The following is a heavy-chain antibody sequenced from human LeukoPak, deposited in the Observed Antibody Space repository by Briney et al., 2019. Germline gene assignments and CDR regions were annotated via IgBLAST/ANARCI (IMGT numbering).Heavy chain of an antibody. J-gene: IGHJ4*02. CDR2: INHSGST. CDR1: GGSFSGYY. D-gene: IGHD3-22*01. V-gene: IGHV4-34*01. CDR3: ARVNYDSSGYHLLHSDY. Sequence: SETLSLTCAVYGGSFSGYYWSWIRQPPGKGLEWIGEINHSGSTNYNPSLKSRVTISVDTSKNQFSLKLSSVTAADTAVYYCARVNYDSSGYHLLHSDYWGQGTLVTVSS.